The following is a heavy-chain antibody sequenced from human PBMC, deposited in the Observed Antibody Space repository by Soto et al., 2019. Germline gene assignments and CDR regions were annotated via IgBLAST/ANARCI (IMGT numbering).Heavy chain of an antibody. J-gene: IGHJ4*02. V-gene: IGHV4-34*01. CDR1: GGSFSGYY. CDR2: INHSGST. D-gene: IGHD3-10*01. CDR3: ARRRVRGVIMNPTTYYFDY. Sequence: QVQLQQWGAGLLKPSETLSLTCAVYGGSFSGYYWSWIRQPPGKGLEWIGEINHSGSTNYNPSLKSRVTISVDTAKNQFSLKLSSVTAADTAVYYCARRRVRGVIMNPTTYYFDYWCQGTLVTVSS.